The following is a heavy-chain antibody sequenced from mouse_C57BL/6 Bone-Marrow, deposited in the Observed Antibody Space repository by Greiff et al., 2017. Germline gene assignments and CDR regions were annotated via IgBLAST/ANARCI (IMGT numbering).Heavy chain of an antibody. CDR2: IDPEDGET. J-gene: IGHJ2*01. D-gene: IGHD2-2*01. CDR3: AREDYGYDEYYFDY. CDR1: GFNIKDYY. V-gene: IGHV14-2*01. Sequence: VQLQQSGAELVKPGASVKLSCTASGFNIKDYYMHWVKQRTEQGLEWIGRIDPEDGETKYAPKFQGKATITADTSSNTAYLQLSSLTSEDTAVYYCAREDYGYDEYYFDYWGQGTTLTVSS.